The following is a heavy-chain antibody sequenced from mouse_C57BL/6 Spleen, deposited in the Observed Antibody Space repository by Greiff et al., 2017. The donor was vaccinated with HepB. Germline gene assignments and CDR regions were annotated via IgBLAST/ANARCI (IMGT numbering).Heavy chain of an antibody. V-gene: IGHV1-55*01. D-gene: IGHD2-4*01. CDR2: IYPGSGST. J-gene: IGHJ1*03. CDR1: GYTFTSYW. Sequence: VQLQQSGAELVKPGASVKMSCKASGYTFTSYWITWVKQRPGQGLEWIGDIYPGSGSTNYNEKFKSKATLTVDTSSSTAYMQLSSLTSEDSAVYYCALYYDYDDWYFDVWGTGTTVTVSS. CDR3: ALYYDYDDWYFDV.